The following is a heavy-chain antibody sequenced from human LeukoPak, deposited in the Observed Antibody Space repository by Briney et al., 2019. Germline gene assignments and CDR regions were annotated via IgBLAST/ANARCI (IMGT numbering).Heavy chain of an antibody. V-gene: IGHV1-18*01. D-gene: IGHD3-9*01. Sequence: SVKVSCKASGYTFLSYGISWVRQAPGQGLEWVGWISAYNGNTNYAQKFQGRVTMTRNTSISTAYMELSSLRSEDTAVYYCARVGGGYFDWLLPLDYWGQGTLVTVSS. CDR2: ISAYNGNT. CDR1: GYTFLSYG. CDR3: ARVGGGYFDWLLPLDY. J-gene: IGHJ4*02.